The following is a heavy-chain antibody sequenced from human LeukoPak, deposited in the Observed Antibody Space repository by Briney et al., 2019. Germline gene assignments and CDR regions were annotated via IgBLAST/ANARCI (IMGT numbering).Heavy chain of an antibody. V-gene: IGHV3-48*02. CDR3: PRAVTVVMRGGLVFDY. J-gene: IGHJ4*02. D-gene: IGHD2-21*01. Sequence: SLRLSCAASGFTFSSYSMNWVRQAPGEGLEWVSYISSSSNTIYYADYVKGRFTISKDHAKNSLLLQLNSRRDDDTSLYYGPRAVTVVMRGGLVFDYGGQGPLVTVS. CDR1: GFTFSSYS. CDR2: ISSSSNTI.